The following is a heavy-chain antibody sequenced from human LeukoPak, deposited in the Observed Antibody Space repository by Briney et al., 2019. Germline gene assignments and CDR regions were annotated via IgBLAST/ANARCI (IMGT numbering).Heavy chain of an antibody. D-gene: IGHD3-10*01. CDR2: INPSGGST. Sequence: ASVKVSCEASGYTFTRYYMHWVRQAPGQGLEWMGIINPSGGSTSYAQKFQGRVTMTRDTSTSTVYMELSSLRSEDTAVYYCARDWGHVYYYGSGSYPGNWFDPWGQGTLVTVSS. J-gene: IGHJ5*02. CDR3: ARDWGHVYYYGSGSYPGNWFDP. V-gene: IGHV1-46*01. CDR1: GYTFTRYY.